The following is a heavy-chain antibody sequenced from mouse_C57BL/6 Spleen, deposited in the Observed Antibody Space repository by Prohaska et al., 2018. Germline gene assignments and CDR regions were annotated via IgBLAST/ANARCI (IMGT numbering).Heavy chain of an antibody. CDR3: MRYGSSYWYFDV. Sequence: EVQLLETGGGLVQPGGSRGLSCEGSGFTFSGFWMSWVRQTPGKTLEWIGDINSDGIAINYAPSIKDRFTIFRDNDKSTLYLQMSNVRSEDTAMYFCMRYGSSYWYFDVWGTGTTVTVSS. D-gene: IGHD1-1*01. V-gene: IGHV11-2*01. CDR1: GFTFSGFW. J-gene: IGHJ1*03. CDR2: INSDGIAI.